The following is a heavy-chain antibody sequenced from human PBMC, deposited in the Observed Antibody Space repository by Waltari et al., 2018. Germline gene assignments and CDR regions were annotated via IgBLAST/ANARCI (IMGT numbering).Heavy chain of an antibody. J-gene: IGHJ4*02. V-gene: IGHV2-5*01. CDR2: IYWNDDK. CDR3: ARFIAAADIFDY. CDR1: GFSLSTSGVG. D-gene: IGHD6-13*01. Sequence: QITLKESGPTLVKPTQTLTLTCTFSGFSLSTSGVGVGWIRQPPGKALEWLALIYWNDDKRYSPSLKSRLTITKDTSKNQVVLTMTNMDPVDTATYYCARFIAAADIFDYWGQGTLVTVSS.